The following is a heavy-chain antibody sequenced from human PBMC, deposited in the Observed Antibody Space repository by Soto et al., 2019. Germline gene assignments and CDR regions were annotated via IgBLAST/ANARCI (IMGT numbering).Heavy chain of an antibody. CDR1: GGPISDFY. J-gene: IGHJ4*02. V-gene: IGHV4-59*01. Sequence: SETLSLTCIVSGGPISDFYWSWIRQPPGKGLEWIGYVFYSGSANYNPSLKSRVTISVDTSKNHFSLKLRSVTATDTAVYYCAPMKRRYPYVSILDFWGQGTQLTVSS. D-gene: IGHD5-18*01. CDR2: VFYSGSA. CDR3: APMKRRYPYVSILDF.